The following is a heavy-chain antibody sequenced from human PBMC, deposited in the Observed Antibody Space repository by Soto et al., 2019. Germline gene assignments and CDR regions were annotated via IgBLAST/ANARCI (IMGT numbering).Heavy chain of an antibody. CDR3: AAGGPEYYDTSGEYYYYYGLDV. D-gene: IGHD3-22*01. Sequence: SETLSLTCAVFGGSFSGYYWSWIRQPPGKGLEWIGEINHNGSSNYNPSLKSRVTMSVDTSKHQFSLRLSSVTAADTAVYYCAAGGPEYYDTSGEYYYYYGLDVWGQGNTVT. J-gene: IGHJ6*02. CDR1: GGSFSGYY. CDR2: INHNGSS. V-gene: IGHV4-34*01.